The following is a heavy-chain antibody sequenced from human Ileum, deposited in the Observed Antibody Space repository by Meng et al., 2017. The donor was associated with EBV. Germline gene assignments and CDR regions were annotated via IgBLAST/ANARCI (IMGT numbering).Heavy chain of an antibody. V-gene: IGHV3-33*01. Sequence: VEVGEPGGGVVQLGPSLRFAWGASGFTFSDYGMYWVRQAPGKGLEWVSVIWYDGSNKYYGDSVKGRFTVSRDNSKNTVSLQMNSLRVEDTAVYYCARLGSGWAADYWGQGTLVTVSS. D-gene: IGHD6-19*01. CDR3: ARLGSGWAADY. CDR2: IWYDGSNK. J-gene: IGHJ4*02. CDR1: GFTFSDYG.